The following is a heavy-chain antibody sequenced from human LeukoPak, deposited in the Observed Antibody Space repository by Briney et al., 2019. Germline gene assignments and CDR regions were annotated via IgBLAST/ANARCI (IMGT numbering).Heavy chain of an antibody. V-gene: IGHV4-39*07. CDR3: ARDSRYCSGGNCHLRFDY. Sequence: SGTLSLTCTVSGDSISSSYYYWGWIRQPPGKGLEWIGSIDYSGSTYHNPSLKSRITISVDTSKNQFSLKLSSVTAADTAVYYCARDSRYCSGGNCHLRFDYWGQGILVTVSS. J-gene: IGHJ4*02. CDR1: GDSISSSYYY. D-gene: IGHD2-15*01. CDR2: IDYSGST.